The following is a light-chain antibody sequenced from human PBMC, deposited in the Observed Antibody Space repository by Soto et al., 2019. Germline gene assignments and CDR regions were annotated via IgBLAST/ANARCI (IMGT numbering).Light chain of an antibody. CDR2: DAS. Sequence: DIQMTQSPSTLSASVGDRVTITCRASQSISSWLAWYQQKPGRAPKLLIYDASNVETGVPSRFSGTGSGTHFSFSISSLQPEDFATYYCQQYDYLVTFGQGTRLEIK. CDR1: QSISSW. J-gene: IGKJ5*01. V-gene: IGKV1-5*01. CDR3: QQYDYLVT.